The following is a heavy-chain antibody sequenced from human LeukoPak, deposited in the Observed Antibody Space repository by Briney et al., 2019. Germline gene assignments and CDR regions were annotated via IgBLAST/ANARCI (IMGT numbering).Heavy chain of an antibody. CDR2: IIPILGTA. D-gene: IGHD2-21*01. Sequence: VKVSCKASGGTFSSYAISWVRQAPGQGLEWMGRIIPILGTANYAQKFQGRVTITADKSTSTAYMELSSLRSEDTAVYYCARDGPRHTLRSVQLRYWGQGTLVTVSS. J-gene: IGHJ4*02. V-gene: IGHV1-69*04. CDR1: GGTFSSYA. CDR3: ARDGPRHTLRSVQLRY.